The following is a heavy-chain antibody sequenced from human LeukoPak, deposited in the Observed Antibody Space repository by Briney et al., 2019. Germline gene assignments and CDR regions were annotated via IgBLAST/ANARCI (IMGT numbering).Heavy chain of an antibody. CDR2: FYYSEST. J-gene: IGHJ4*02. Sequence: PSETLSLTCTVSGGSISSSSNYWGWIRQPPGKGLEWIGGFYYSESTYYNPPLKSRVTISADTSKNQFSLKLSSVTAADTAVYYCARGRGGYNWDYWGQGTLVTVSS. V-gene: IGHV4-39*01. D-gene: IGHD5-24*01. CDR3: ARGRGGYNWDY. CDR1: GGSISSSSNY.